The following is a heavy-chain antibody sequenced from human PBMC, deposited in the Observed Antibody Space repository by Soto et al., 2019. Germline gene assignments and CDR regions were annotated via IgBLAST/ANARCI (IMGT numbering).Heavy chain of an antibody. D-gene: IGHD2-15*01. J-gene: IGHJ5*02. V-gene: IGHV6-1*01. Sequence: SQTLSLTCVISGDSVSSNSAAWNWIRQSPSRGLEWLGRTYYRSRWYNDYAVSVRSRITVNADTSKNQFSLHLNSVTAADTAVYYCARGSIPPEVVVVRRVTERRFDPWGQGTLVTVSS. CDR1: GDSVSSNSAA. CDR2: TYYRSRWYN. CDR3: ARGSIPPEVVVVRRVTERRFDP.